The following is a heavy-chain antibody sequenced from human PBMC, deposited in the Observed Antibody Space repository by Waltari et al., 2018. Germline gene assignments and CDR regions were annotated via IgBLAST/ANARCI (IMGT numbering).Heavy chain of an antibody. Sequence: QVQLVQSGAEVKKPGSSVKVSCKASGGTFSSYAISWVRQAPGQGLEWMGGIIPIFGTANYAQKFQGRVTITTDESTSTAYMELSSLRSEDTAVYYCARDLVGATRNYYGMDVWGQGTTVTVSS. CDR3: ARDLVGATRNYYGMDV. D-gene: IGHD1-26*01. CDR2: IIPIFGTA. J-gene: IGHJ6*02. V-gene: IGHV1-69*05. CDR1: GGTFSSYA.